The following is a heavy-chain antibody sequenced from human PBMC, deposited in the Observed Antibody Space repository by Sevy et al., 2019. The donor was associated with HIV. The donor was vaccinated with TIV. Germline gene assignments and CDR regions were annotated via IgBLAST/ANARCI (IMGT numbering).Heavy chain of an antibody. Sequence: GGSLRLSCAASGFTFSSYAMHWVRQAPGKGLEWVAVISYDGSNKYYADSVKGRFTISRDNSRNTLYLQMNSLRAKDTAVYYCARVLGIVVVPAADYYGMDVWGQGTTVTVSS. CDR1: GFTFSSYA. CDR3: ARVLGIVVVPAADYYGMDV. J-gene: IGHJ6*02. CDR2: ISYDGSNK. V-gene: IGHV3-30*04. D-gene: IGHD2-2*01.